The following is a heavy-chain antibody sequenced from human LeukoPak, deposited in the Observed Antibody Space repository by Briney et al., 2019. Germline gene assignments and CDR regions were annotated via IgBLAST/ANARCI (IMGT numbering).Heavy chain of an antibody. Sequence: ASVKVSCKASGYTFTGYYMHWVRQAPGQGLEWMGWINPNSGGTNYAQKFQGRVTMTRDTSISTAYMELSRLRSDDTAVYYCARDLGVTTTYYHHGMDVWGQGTTVTGSS. D-gene: IGHD4-4*01. CDR2: INPNSGGT. CDR3: ARDLGVTTTYYHHGMDV. J-gene: IGHJ6*02. CDR1: GYTFTGYY. V-gene: IGHV1-2*02.